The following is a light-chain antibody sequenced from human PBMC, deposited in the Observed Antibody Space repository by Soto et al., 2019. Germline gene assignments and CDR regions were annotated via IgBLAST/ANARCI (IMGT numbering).Light chain of an antibody. Sequence: DIQMTQSPSSLSASVGDRVTITCRASQDISNYLAWYQQKPGKVPKLLIYAASTLQSGVPSWFSGSGSGTDFTLTISSLQPEDVATYYCQKYSSAPRAFGQGTRLEIK. J-gene: IGKJ5*01. CDR1: QDISNY. CDR2: AAS. V-gene: IGKV1-27*01. CDR3: QKYSSAPRA.